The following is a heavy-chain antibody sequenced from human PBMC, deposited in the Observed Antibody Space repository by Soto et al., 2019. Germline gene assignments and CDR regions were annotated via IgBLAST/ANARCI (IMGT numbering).Heavy chain of an antibody. CDR3: ARDVGDYAIDY. CDR2: IYYSGST. CDR1: GGSISSYY. D-gene: IGHD4-17*01. V-gene: IGHV4-59*01. Sequence: SETLSLTXTVSGGSISSYYWSWIRQPPGKGLEWIGYIYYSGSTNYNPSLKSRVTISVDTSKNQFSLKLSSVTAADTAVYYCARDVGDYAIDYWGQGTLVTVSS. J-gene: IGHJ4*02.